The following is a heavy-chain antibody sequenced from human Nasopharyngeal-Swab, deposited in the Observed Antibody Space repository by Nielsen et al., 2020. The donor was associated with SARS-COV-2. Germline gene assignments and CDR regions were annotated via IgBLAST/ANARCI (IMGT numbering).Heavy chain of an antibody. V-gene: IGHV3-30*02. D-gene: IGHD3-22*01. CDR1: GFTFSSYG. Sequence: GESLKISCAASGFTFSSYGMHWVRQAPGKGLEWVAFTRYDGSNNYYADSVKGRFTISRDNSKNTLYLQMNSLRAEDTAVYYCAKDGAYDTMIVVVIKGPAFDIWGQGTMVTVSS. CDR2: TRYDGSNN. CDR3: AKDGAYDTMIVVVIKGPAFDI. J-gene: IGHJ3*02.